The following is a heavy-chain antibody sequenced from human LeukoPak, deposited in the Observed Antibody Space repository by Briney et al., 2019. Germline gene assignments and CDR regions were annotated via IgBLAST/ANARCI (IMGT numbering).Heavy chain of an antibody. J-gene: IGHJ4*02. CDR3: ARDDRDGYNYFDY. Sequence: ASVTVSCKASGGTFSSYAISWVRQAPGQGLEWMGRIIPILGIANYAQKFQGRVTITADKSTSTAYMELSSLRSEDTAVYYCARDDRDGYNYFDYWGQGTLVTVSS. D-gene: IGHD5-24*01. CDR1: GGTFSSYA. V-gene: IGHV1-69*04. CDR2: IIPILGIA.